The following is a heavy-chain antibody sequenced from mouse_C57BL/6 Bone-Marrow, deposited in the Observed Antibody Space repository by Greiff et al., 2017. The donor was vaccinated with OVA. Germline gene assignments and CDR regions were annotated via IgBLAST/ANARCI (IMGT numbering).Heavy chain of an antibody. CDR2: INPNNGGT. J-gene: IGHJ4*01. D-gene: IGHD2-10*01. CDR3: ATYSLRGDY. V-gene: IGHV1-26*01. CDR1: GYTFTDYY. Sequence: EVQLQQSGPELVKPGASVKISCKASGYTFTDYYMNWVKQSHGKSLEWIGDINPNNGGTSYNQKFTGKATLTVDKSSSTAYMELRSLTSEDSAVYYCATYSLRGDYWGQGTSVTVAS.